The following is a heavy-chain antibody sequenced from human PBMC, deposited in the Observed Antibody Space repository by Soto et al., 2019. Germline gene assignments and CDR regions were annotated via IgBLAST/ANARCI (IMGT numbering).Heavy chain of an antibody. CDR1: GYTFTSYD. Sequence: QVQLVQSGAEVKKPGASVKVSCKASGYTFTSYDINWVRQATGQGLEWMGWMNPNSGNTGYAQKFQGRVTMTRNNYINTAYMELSSLRIEDTAVYYCARMPGCSGGSCYSDWFDPWGQGTLVTVCS. CDR2: MNPNSGNT. V-gene: IGHV1-8*01. D-gene: IGHD2-15*01. CDR3: ARMPGCSGGSCYSDWFDP. J-gene: IGHJ5*02.